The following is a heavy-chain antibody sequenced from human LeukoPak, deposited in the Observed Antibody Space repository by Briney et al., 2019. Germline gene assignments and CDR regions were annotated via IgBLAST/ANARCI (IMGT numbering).Heavy chain of an antibody. J-gene: IGHJ5*02. CDR3: ARVATLKVGATSWFDP. D-gene: IGHD1-26*01. Sequence: VASVKVSCKASGCTFTGYYMHWVRQAPGQGLEWMGWINPNSGGTNYAQKFQGRVTMTRDTSISTAYMELSRLRSDDTAVYYCARVATLKVGATSWFDPWGQGTLVTVSS. V-gene: IGHV1-2*02. CDR1: GCTFTGYY. CDR2: INPNSGGT.